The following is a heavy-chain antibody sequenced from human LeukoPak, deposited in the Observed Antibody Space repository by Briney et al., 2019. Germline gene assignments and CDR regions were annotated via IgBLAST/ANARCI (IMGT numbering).Heavy chain of an antibody. J-gene: IGHJ4*02. CDR1: GFTFSSYA. D-gene: IGHD3-10*01. CDR3: AKGLDYYGSGSYDH. V-gene: IGHV3-23*01. Sequence: GGSLRLSCAASGFTFSSYAMTWVRQAPGKGLEWVSTVGAGGRRTYYADSVRGRFTISRDNSKSTVYLQMNTLRAEDTAVYYCAKGLDYYGSGSYDHWGQGTLVTVSS. CDR2: VGAGGRRT.